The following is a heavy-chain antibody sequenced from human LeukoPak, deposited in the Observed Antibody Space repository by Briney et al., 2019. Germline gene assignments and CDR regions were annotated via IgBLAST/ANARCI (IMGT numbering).Heavy chain of an antibody. CDR1: GGTFSSYA. V-gene: IGHV1-69*05. CDR3: ARDLTSGYSSGGDY. CDR2: IIPIFGTA. J-gene: IGHJ4*02. D-gene: IGHD6-19*01. Sequence: SVKVSCQASGGTFSSYAIRWVRQAPGQGLEWMGWIIPIFGTANYAQKFQGRVTITTDEYTSTAYMKPSSLRSEDTAVYYCARDLTSGYSSGGDYWGKETLVTVSS.